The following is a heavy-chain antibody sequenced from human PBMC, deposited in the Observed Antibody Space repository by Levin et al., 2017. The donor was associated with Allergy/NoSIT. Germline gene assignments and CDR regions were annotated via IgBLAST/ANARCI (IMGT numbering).Heavy chain of an antibody. V-gene: IGHV3-23*01. Sequence: GESLKISCAASGFTFSSYAMSWVRQAPGKGLEWVSAISGSGGSTYYADSVKGRFTISSDHSKNTLYLQMNSLRADATAVYYCSKNPRWRYYYDSSGWSPAYYFDYWGQGTLVTVSS. CDR1: GFTFSSYA. J-gene: IGHJ4*02. CDR3: SKNPRWRYYYDSSGWSPAYYFDY. CDR2: ISGSGGST. D-gene: IGHD3-22*01.